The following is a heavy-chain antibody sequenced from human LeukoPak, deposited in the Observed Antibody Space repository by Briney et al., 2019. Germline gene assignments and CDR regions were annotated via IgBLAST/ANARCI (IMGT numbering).Heavy chain of an antibody. CDR3: ASRPLTMGEGWFDP. CDR1: GGSISNTNW. V-gene: IGHV4-4*02. D-gene: IGHD3-10*01. CDR2: VNLQGST. Sequence: SETLSLTCGVSGGSISNTNWWTWVRQPPGKGLEWIGEVNLQGSTNYNPSLKSRVAISVDKSENHISLKLTSVTAADTAVYYCASRPLTMGEGWFDPWGQGTLVTVSS. J-gene: IGHJ5*02.